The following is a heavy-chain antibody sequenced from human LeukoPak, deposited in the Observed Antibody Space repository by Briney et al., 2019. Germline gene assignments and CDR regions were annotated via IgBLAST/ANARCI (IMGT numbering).Heavy chain of an antibody. Sequence: GASVKVSCKTSGYTFTSYGIIWVRQAPGQGLEWMGWISGYNDNTKYTQKLQGRVTMTTDTSTSTAYMELRSLRSDDTAVYYCARDGSYGLPPLNAFDIWGQGTMVTVSS. CDR2: ISGYNDNT. V-gene: IGHV1-18*01. D-gene: IGHD5-18*01. CDR1: GYTFTSYG. CDR3: ARDGSYGLPPLNAFDI. J-gene: IGHJ3*02.